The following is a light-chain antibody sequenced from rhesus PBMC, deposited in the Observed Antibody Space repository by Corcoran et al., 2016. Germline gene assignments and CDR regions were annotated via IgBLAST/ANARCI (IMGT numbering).Light chain of an antibody. CDR2: YAS. V-gene: IGKV3-35*02. CDR1: QSVGST. J-gene: IGKJ2*01. Sequence: ETVMMQSPATLSLSPGERATLSCRASQSVGSTLAWYQQKPGQDPRLLIYYASIRATGIPDRVSGSGAGTEFTLTISSLDPEDVGVYYCQKYNDWPYSFGQGTKVEIK. CDR3: QKYNDWPYS.